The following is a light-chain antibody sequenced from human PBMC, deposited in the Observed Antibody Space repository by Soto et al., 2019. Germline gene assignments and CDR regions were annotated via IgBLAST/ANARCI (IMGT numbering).Light chain of an antibody. J-gene: IGKJ1*01. V-gene: IGKV3-20*01. Sequence: EIAMTQSPATLSVSPGGRATLSCRASQSVSSNYLAWYQRKPGQAPRLLIHGASSRATGIPDRFSGSGSGTDFTLTISRLEPEDFAVYYCQQYGSLPWTFGQGTKVDI. CDR1: QSVSSNY. CDR3: QQYGSLPWT. CDR2: GAS.